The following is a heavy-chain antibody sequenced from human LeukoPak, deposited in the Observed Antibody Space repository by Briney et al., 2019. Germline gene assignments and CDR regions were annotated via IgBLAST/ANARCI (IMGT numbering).Heavy chain of an antibody. Sequence: SETLSLTCAVYGGSFSGYYWSWIRQPLGKGLEWIGEINHSGSTNYNPSLKSRVTISVDTSKNQFSLKLSSVTAADTAVYYCARANVLRYFDWLLYLIAFDIWGQGTMVTVSS. CDR3: ARANVLRYFDWLLYLIAFDI. V-gene: IGHV4-34*01. J-gene: IGHJ3*02. D-gene: IGHD3-9*01. CDR2: INHSGST. CDR1: GGSFSGYY.